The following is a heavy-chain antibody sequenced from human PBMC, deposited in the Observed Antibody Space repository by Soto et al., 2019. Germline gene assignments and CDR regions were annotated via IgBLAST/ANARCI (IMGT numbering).Heavy chain of an antibody. CDR2: IYHSGST. CDR3: ARDGQEVAGTPDV. J-gene: IGHJ6*02. CDR1: GGSISSRNW. D-gene: IGHD6-19*01. Sequence: QVQLQESGPGLVKPSGTLSLTCAVSGGSISSRNWWSWVRQTPGKGLEWIGEIYHSGSTNYNPSLKSRVTVSVDKSKNQFALNLSSVTAAGTAVYYCARDGQEVAGTPDVWGQGTTVTVSS. V-gene: IGHV4-4*02.